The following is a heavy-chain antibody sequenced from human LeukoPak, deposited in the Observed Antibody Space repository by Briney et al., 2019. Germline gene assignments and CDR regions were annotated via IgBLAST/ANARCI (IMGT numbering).Heavy chain of an antibody. J-gene: IGHJ5*02. CDR1: GGSISSYY. Sequence: SETLSLTCTVSGGSISSYYWSWIRQPPGKGLEWIGYIYYSRSTNYNPSLKSRVTISVDTSKNQFSLKLSSVTAADTAVYYCARDLKVAGSFDPWGQGTLVTVSS. V-gene: IGHV4-59*01. D-gene: IGHD6-19*01. CDR3: ARDLKVAGSFDP. CDR2: IYYSRST.